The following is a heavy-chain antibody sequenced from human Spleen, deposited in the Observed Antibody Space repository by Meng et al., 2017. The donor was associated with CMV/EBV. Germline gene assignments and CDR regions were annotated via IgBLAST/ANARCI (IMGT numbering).Heavy chain of an antibody. CDR3: ARTLPHYYDSSGYSILYYFDY. J-gene: IGHJ4*02. CDR1: GYTFTDYY. V-gene: IGHV1-2*02. D-gene: IGHD3-22*01. CDR2: INPNSGGT. Sequence: GESLKISCKASGYTFTDYYIHWVRQAPGQGLEWMGWINPNSGGTNYAQKFQGRVTMTRDTSVTTAYMELSRLRSDDAAVYYCARTLPHYYDSSGYSILYYFDYWGQGTLVTVSS.